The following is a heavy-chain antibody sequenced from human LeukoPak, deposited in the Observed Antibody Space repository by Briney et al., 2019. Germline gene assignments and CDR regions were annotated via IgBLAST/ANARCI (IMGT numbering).Heavy chain of an antibody. D-gene: IGHD3-16*01. Sequence: ASVKVSCKASGYTFTSHDIIWVQQATGQGLEWVGWMNPNSGYTGHAQKFQGRVTLTKDTSVSTAYMELSSLRSEDTAVYYCASNSGGLGYWGQGTLVTVSS. CDR1: GYTFTSHD. CDR2: MNPNSGYT. V-gene: IGHV1-8*01. CDR3: ASNSGGLGY. J-gene: IGHJ4*02.